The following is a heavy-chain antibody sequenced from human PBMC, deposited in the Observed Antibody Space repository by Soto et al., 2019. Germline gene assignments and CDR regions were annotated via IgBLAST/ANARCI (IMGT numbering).Heavy chain of an antibody. CDR2: ISIDGSNT. CDR3: AKVSSDSSGSYFDY. J-gene: IGHJ4*02. Sequence: GGSLRLSCAASGFTFTSYGMHWVRQAPGKGLEWVAVISIDGSNTLYVDSVKGRFTISRDNSKNTLYLQMNSLRAEDTAVYYCAKVSSDSSGSYFDYWGQGTLVTVSS. CDR1: GFTFTSYG. D-gene: IGHD3-22*01. V-gene: IGHV3-30*18.